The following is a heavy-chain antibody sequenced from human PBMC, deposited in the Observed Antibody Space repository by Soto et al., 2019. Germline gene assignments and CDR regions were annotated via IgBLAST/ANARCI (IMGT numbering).Heavy chain of an antibody. CDR3: ARGSKQQRTLFILPHDAFDI. D-gene: IGHD6-13*01. CDR1: GYTFTSYY. J-gene: IGHJ3*02. V-gene: IGHV1-46*01. CDR2: INPSGGST. Sequence: SVKVSCKASGYTFTSYYMHWVRQAPGQGLEXMGIINPSGGSTSYAQKFQGRVTMTRDTSTSTVYMELSSLRSEDTAVYYCARGSKQQRTLFILPHDAFDIWGQGTMVTVSS.